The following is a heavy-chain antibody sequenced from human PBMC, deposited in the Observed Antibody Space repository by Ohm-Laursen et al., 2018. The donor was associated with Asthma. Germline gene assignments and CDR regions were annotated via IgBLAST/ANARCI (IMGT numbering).Heavy chain of an antibody. CDR2: IIPIFGIA. CDR3: AKDLNGFDWLLSRSSGMDV. CDR1: VGTFSSYA. D-gene: IGHD3-9*01. V-gene: IGHV1-69*10. J-gene: IGHJ6*02. Sequence: GPSVKVSCKASVGTFSSYAISWVRQAPGQGLEWMGGIIPIFGIANCAQKFQGRVTITADKSTSTAYMELSSLRSEDTAVYYCAKDLNGFDWLLSRSSGMDVWGRGTTVTVSS.